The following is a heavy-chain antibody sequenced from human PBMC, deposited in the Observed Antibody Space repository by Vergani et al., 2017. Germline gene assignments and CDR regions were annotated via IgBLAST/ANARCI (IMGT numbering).Heavy chain of an antibody. J-gene: IGHJ4*02. CDR1: GYIYTSYW. Sequence: EVQLVLSGAEVKTPGESLTISCKGSGYIYTSYWNGWVRQRPGKGLEWMGIIYPGYSDTRYRPSLQGQVPISADKSISTAYLQGSSLKASDTDMYYRGRQPSGWPLDYWGQGTLVTVSS. CDR3: GRQPSGWPLDY. V-gene: IGHV5-51*01. CDR2: IYPGYSDT. D-gene: IGHD6-19*01.